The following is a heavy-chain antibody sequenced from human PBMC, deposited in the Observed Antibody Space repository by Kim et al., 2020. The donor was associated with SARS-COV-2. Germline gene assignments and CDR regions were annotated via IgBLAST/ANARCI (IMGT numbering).Heavy chain of an antibody. Sequence: GGSLRLSCAASGFSFTIFGANWVRQAPGRGLEWVSSINPGGATSYADSARGRFTISRDDSKNTLYLLMNYLRVEDTALYYCAKDSGYGVNWFDSWGQGTLVTVSP. CDR3: AKDSGYGVNWFDS. CDR2: INPGGAT. D-gene: IGHD3-16*01. J-gene: IGHJ5*01. CDR1: GFSFTIFG. V-gene: IGHV3-23*01.